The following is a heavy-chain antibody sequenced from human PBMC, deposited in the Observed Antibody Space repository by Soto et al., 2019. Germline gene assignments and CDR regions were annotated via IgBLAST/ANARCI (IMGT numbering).Heavy chain of an antibody. J-gene: IGHJ5*02. V-gene: IGHV3-30-3*01. CDR1: GFTFSSYA. D-gene: IGHD6-13*01. Sequence: SLRLSCAASGFTFSSYAMHWVRQAPGKGLEWVAVISYDGSNKYYADSVKGRFTISRDNSKNTLYLQMNSLRAEDTAVYYCARVPSSWPNWFDPWGQGTLVTVPQ. CDR3: ARVPSSWPNWFDP. CDR2: ISYDGSNK.